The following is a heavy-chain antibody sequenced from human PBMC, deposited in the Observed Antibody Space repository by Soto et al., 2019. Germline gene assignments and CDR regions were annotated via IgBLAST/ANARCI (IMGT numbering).Heavy chain of an antibody. J-gene: IGHJ6*03. CDR1: GFPFSSYW. D-gene: IGHD3-10*01. Sequence: EVQVVESGGGLVQPGGSLRLSCEASGFPFSSYWMTWVRQAPGKGLEWVANIKQDGSEKYYVDSVKGRFTISRDNAKNSLYLQMNSLRAEDTAVYSCARAGSNYFASGSYLPYDMDVWGKGTTVTVSS. CDR3: ARAGSNYFASGSYLPYDMDV. CDR2: IKQDGSEK. V-gene: IGHV3-7*01.